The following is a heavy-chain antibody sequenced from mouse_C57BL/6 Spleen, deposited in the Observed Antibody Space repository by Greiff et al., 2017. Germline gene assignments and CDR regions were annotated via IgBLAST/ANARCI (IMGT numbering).Heavy chain of an antibody. CDR3: ARRTAQATTWFAY. CDR1: GYTFTDYY. Sequence: DVQLQESGPVLVKPGASVKMSCKASGYTFTDYYMNWVKQSHGKSLEWIGVINPYNGGTSYNQKFKGKATLTVDKSSSTAYMELNSLTSEDSAVYYCARRTAQATTWFAYWGQGTLVTVSA. CDR2: INPYNGGT. V-gene: IGHV1-19*01. D-gene: IGHD3-2*02. J-gene: IGHJ3*01.